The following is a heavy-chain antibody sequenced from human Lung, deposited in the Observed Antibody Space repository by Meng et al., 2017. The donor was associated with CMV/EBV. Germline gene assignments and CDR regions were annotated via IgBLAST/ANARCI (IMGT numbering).Heavy chain of an antibody. CDR1: GFTFSSYA. Sequence: GEXXTISCAASGFTFSSYAMSWVRQAPGKGLEWVSTISGRGGSTYYADSVKGRFTISRDNSKNTLYLQMNSLRAEDTAVYYCAIDFWSGYYLSDFDYWGQGXLVTVSS. V-gene: IGHV3-23*01. CDR3: AIDFWSGYYLSDFDY. CDR2: ISGRGGST. J-gene: IGHJ4*02. D-gene: IGHD3-3*01.